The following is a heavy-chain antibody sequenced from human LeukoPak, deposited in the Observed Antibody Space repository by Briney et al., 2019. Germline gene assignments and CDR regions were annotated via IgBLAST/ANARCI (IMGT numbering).Heavy chain of an antibody. CDR1: GRSISSGGYS. Sequence: PSETLSLTCAVSGRSISSGGYSWSWIRQPPGKGLEWIGYIYHSGSTYYNPSLKSRVTISVDRSKNQFSLKLSSVTAADTAVYYCASIMVRGVIVQDYWGQGTLVTVSS. CDR2: IYHSGST. CDR3: ASIMVRGVIVQDY. J-gene: IGHJ4*02. D-gene: IGHD3-10*01. V-gene: IGHV4-30-2*01.